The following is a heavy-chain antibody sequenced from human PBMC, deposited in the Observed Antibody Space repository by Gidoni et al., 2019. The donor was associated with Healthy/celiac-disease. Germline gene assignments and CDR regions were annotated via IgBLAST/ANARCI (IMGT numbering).Heavy chain of an antibody. CDR3: ARDQGPDYGDFRFGY. D-gene: IGHD4-17*01. CDR1: GYTFTSYY. CDR2: INPSGGST. J-gene: IGHJ4*02. Sequence: QVQLVQSGAEVKKPGASVKVSCKASGYTFTSYYMHWVRQAPGQGLEWMGIINPSGGSTGYAQKFQGRVTMTRDTSTSTVYMELSSLRSEDTAVYYCARDQGPDYGDFRFGYWGQGTLVTVSS. V-gene: IGHV1-46*01.